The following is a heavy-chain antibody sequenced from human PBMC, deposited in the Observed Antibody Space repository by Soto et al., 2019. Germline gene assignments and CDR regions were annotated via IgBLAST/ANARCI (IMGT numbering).Heavy chain of an antibody. CDR2: INHSGST. D-gene: IGHD4-17*01. Sequence: PSETLSLTCAVYGGSFSGYYWSWIRQPPGKGLEWIGEINHSGSTNYNPSLKSRVTISVDTSKNQFSLKLSSVTAADTAVYYCARARATVTTYLNYYYGMDVWGQGTTVTVSS. V-gene: IGHV4-34*01. CDR3: ARARATVTTYLNYYYGMDV. CDR1: GGSFSGYY. J-gene: IGHJ6*02.